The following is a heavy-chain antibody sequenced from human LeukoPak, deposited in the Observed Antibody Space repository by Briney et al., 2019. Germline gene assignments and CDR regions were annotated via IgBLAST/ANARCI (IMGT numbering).Heavy chain of an antibody. CDR3: AAGQNGYSSGWYVY. V-gene: IGHV1-58*01. CDR2: IVVGSGNT. CDR1: GFTFTSSA. J-gene: IGHJ4*02. D-gene: IGHD6-19*01. Sequence: GTSVKVSCKASGFTFTSSAVQWVRQARGQRLEWIGWIVVGSGNTNYAQKFQERVTITRDVSTSTAYMELSSLRSEDTAVYYCAAGQNGYSSGWYVYWGQGTLVTVSS.